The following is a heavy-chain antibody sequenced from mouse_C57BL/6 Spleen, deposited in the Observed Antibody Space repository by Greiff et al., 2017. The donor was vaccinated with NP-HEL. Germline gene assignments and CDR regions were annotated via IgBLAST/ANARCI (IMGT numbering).Heavy chain of an antibody. CDR1: GYTFTSYW. Sequence: VQLQQPGTELVKPGASVKLSCKASGYTFTSYWMHWVKQRPGPGLEWIGNINPSNGGTNYNEKFKSKATLTVDKSSRTAYMQLSSLTSVGAAVYYCARVGSPRYVDVWGTGTTVTVSS. J-gene: IGHJ1*03. CDR2: INPSNGGT. CDR3: ARVGSPRYVDV. V-gene: IGHV1-53*01.